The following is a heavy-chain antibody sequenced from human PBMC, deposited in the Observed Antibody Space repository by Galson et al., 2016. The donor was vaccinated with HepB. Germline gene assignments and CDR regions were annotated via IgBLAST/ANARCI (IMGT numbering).Heavy chain of an antibody. CDR2: IKSDGSYT. CDR1: GFTFSNYW. CDR3: ARAQLIQARPAAYFDY. D-gene: IGHD5-18*01. Sequence: SLRLSCAASGFTFSNYWMHWVRQRPGKGLVWVSRIKSDGSYTNYADSVKGRFTISRVNFQNSLFLQMNSLRAEDTAGYYCARAQLIQARPAAYFDYWGQGALVTVAS. V-gene: IGHV3-74*01. J-gene: IGHJ4*02.